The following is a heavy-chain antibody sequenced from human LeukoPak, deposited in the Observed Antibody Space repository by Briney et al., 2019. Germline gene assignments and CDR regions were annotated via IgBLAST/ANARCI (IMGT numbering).Heavy chain of an antibody. V-gene: IGHV4-61*02. D-gene: IGHD3-3*01. CDR1: GGSISSSSYY. CDR2: IYTSGST. Sequence: PSETLSLTCTVSGGSISSSSYYWSWIRQPAGKGLEWIGRIYTSGSTNYNPSLKSRVTMSVDTSKNQFSLKLSSVTAADTAVYYCARAPYYDFWSGYYTLDYWGQGTLVTVSS. J-gene: IGHJ4*02. CDR3: ARAPYYDFWSGYYTLDY.